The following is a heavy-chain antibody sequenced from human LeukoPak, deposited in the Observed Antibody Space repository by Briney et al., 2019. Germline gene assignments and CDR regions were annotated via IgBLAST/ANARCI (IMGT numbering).Heavy chain of an antibody. V-gene: IGHV3-23*01. D-gene: IGHD1-26*01. CDR3: AVHIVGTPAVDY. Sequence: GGSLRHSCAASGFTFSNYAMSWVRQAPGKGLEWVSAISGSGGNAYYADSVKGRFTISRDNSKNTVFLQMKSLRAEDTAVYYCAVHIVGTPAVDYWGQGTLVTVSS. CDR1: GFTFSNYA. CDR2: ISGSGGNA. J-gene: IGHJ4*02.